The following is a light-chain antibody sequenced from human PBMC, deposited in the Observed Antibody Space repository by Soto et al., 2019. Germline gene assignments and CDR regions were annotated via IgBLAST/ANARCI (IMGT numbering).Light chain of an antibody. V-gene: IGLV2-14*01. CDR3: SSYTSSNTLV. CDR2: DVS. CDR1: SSDIGAYNY. Sequence: QSALTQPASVSGSPGQSITISCTGTSSDIGAYNYVSWYQQHPGKVPKLMIYDVSNQPSGVSDRFSGSKSGNTASLTISGLQAEDEADYYCSSYTSSNTLVFGGGTKLTVL. J-gene: IGLJ2*01.